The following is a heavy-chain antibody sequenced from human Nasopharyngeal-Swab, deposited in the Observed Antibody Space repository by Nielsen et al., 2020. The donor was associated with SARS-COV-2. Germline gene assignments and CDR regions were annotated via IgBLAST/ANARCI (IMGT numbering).Heavy chain of an antibody. J-gene: IGHJ4*02. D-gene: IGHD2-21*01. CDR2: IYYSGST. CDR3: ARARRNFVVVSPFDY. Sequence: LRQPPGQGLEWIGYIYYSGSTYYNPSLKSRVTISVDTSKNQFSLKLSSVTAADTAVYYCARARRNFVVVSPFDYWGQGTLVTVSS. V-gene: IGHV4-31*02.